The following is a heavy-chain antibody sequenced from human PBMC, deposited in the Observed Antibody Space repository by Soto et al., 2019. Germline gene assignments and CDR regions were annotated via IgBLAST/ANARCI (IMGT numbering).Heavy chain of an antibody. CDR3: ARVILDYFDY. V-gene: IGHV4-34*01. CDR1: GGSFSGYY. Sequence: PSETLSLTCAVYGGSFSGYYWSWVRQPPGKGLEWIGEINHSGSTNYNPSLKSRVTISVDTSKNQFSLKLSSVTAADTAVYYCARVILDYFDYWGQGTLVTVS. J-gene: IGHJ4*02. CDR2: INHSGST.